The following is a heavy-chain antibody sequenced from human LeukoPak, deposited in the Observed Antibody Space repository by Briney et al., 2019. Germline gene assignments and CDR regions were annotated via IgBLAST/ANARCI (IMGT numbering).Heavy chain of an antibody. CDR2: INHSGST. V-gene: IGHV4-34*01. CDR3: ARVNGFTGTFDY. D-gene: IGHD1-1*01. J-gene: IGHJ4*02. Sequence: SETLSLTCAVYGGSFSGFHWNWIRQPPGKGLEWIGDINHSGSTYYNPSLKSRVTISIDTSKSHFSLKMSSVTAADTAVYYCARVNGFTGTFDYWGQGTLVTVSS. CDR1: GGSFSGFH.